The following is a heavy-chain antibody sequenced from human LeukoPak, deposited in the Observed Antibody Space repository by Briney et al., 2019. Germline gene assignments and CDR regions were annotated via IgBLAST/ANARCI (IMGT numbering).Heavy chain of an antibody. CDR3: ARDPQYTFGYPTYDY. Sequence: ASVKVSCKAPGYSLTDYHIHWVRQAPGQGLEWMGDINPANGDFKYAQKFQGRVTMTRDTSISTFYMDLNGLTPDDTAVYYCARDPQYTFGYPTYDYWGQGTLVAVSS. V-gene: IGHV1-2*02. J-gene: IGHJ4*02. CDR1: GYSLTDYH. D-gene: IGHD2-2*03. CDR2: INPANGDF.